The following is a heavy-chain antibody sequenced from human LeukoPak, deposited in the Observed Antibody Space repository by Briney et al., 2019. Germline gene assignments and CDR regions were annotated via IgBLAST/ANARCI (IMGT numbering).Heavy chain of an antibody. Sequence: PGASVKVSCKASGYSFTGYYMHWVRQAPGQGLEWMGWINPNSGGTNYAQKFQGRVTMTRDTSISTAYMELSRLRSDDTAVYYCARDLMGVTHFDYWGQGTLVTVSS. V-gene: IGHV1-2*02. CDR3: ARDLMGVTHFDY. D-gene: IGHD2-21*02. CDR2: INPNSGGT. J-gene: IGHJ4*02. CDR1: GYSFTGYY.